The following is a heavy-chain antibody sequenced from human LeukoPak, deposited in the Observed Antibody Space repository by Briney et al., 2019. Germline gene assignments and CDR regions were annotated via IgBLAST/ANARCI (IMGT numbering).Heavy chain of an antibody. CDR2: INPNSGGT. CDR1: GYTFSDYY. Sequence: GASLKGSCKASGYTFSDYYIHWVRQAPGQGLEWMGWINPNSGGTHYAQKFQGRVTMTRDTSISTAYMELSRLRSDDTAVYYCARVGWAAQRVHFDSWGQGTLLTVSS. D-gene: IGHD6-25*01. J-gene: IGHJ4*02. CDR3: ARVGWAAQRVHFDS. V-gene: IGHV1-2*02.